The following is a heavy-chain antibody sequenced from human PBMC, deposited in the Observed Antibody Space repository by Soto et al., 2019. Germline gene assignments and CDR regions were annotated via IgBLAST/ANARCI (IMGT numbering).Heavy chain of an antibody. D-gene: IGHD2-15*01. CDR1: GCSVRGYY. V-gene: IGHV4-59*02. Sequence: SETLSLPCPVSGCSVRGYYWNWIRQPPGKGLEWLGYIFYAGTTLYNPSVQSRVSIAVDTSKNQFSLKLSSVTAADTAVYYCTRHAIIPKLLYGMDVWGQGTTVTVSS. CDR3: TRHAIIPKLLYGMDV. J-gene: IGHJ6*02. CDR2: IFYAGTT.